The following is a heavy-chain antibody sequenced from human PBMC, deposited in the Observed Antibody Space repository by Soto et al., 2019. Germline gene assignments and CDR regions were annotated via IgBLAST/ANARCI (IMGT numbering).Heavy chain of an antibody. J-gene: IGHJ4*02. V-gene: IGHV1-2*02. CDR2: INPNSGGT. CDR1: GYTFTGYY. CDR3: APANHSRSEYYFDY. Sequence: ASVKVSCKASGYTFTGYYMHWVRQAPGQGLERMGWINPNSGGTNYAQKFQGRVTMTRDTSISTAYMELSRLRSDDTAVYYCAPANHSRSEYYFDYWGQGILVTVSS. D-gene: IGHD6-13*01.